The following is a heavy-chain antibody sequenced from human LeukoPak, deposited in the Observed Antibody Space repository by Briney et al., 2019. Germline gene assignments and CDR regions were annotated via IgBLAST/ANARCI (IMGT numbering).Heavy chain of an antibody. CDR2: ISYDGSNK. CDR3: ARERSVWKYQLPRPSGFDY. CDR1: GFTFSSYA. Sequence: PGRSLRLSCAASGFTFSSYAMHWVRQAPGKGLEWVAVISYDGSNKYYADSVKGRFTISRDNSKNTLYLQMNSLRAEDTAVYYCARERSVWKYQLPRPSGFDYWGQGTLVTVSS. V-gene: IGHV3-30-3*01. J-gene: IGHJ4*02. D-gene: IGHD2-2*01.